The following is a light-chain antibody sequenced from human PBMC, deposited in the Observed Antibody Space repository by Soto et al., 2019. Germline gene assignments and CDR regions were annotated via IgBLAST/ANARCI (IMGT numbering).Light chain of an antibody. V-gene: IGKV1-33*01. J-gene: IGKJ4*01. Sequence: IRITQSPSSFSACPADRVTIPFRASQDISNYLNWYQQKPGKAPKLLIYDASNLETGVPSRFSGSGSGTDFTFTISSLQPEDIATYYCQQYDNLQLTFGGGTKVDIK. CDR1: QDISNY. CDR3: QQYDNLQLT. CDR2: DAS.